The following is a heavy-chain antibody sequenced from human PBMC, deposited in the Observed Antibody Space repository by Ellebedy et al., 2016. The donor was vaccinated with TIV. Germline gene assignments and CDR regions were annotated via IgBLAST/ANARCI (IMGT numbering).Heavy chain of an antibody. CDR3: ARDGVVAATPEMEFIDY. J-gene: IGHJ4*02. Sequence: GGSLRLSXAAPGFPFSSYGMHWVGQAPGKGLEWLAVIWYDGSNKYYADSVKGRFTISRDNSKNTLYLQMNSLRAEDTAVYYCARDGVVAATPEMEFIDYWGQGTLVTVSS. CDR1: GFPFSSYG. D-gene: IGHD2-15*01. V-gene: IGHV3-33*01. CDR2: IWYDGSNK.